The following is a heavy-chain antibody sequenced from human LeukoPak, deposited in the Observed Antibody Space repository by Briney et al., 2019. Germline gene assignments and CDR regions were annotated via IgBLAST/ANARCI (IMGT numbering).Heavy chain of an antibody. Sequence: PGGSLRLSCAASGFTFSDYYMSWIRQAPGKGLERLSYIISTGGTIYYSDSAQRRFTISRDNAKHPLYLQMNSLRAEDTAVYYCAGYSSGWFGAFHIWGQGTMVTVSS. V-gene: IGHV3-11*04. CDR1: GFTFSDYY. D-gene: IGHD6-19*01. CDR3: AGYSSGWFGAFHI. J-gene: IGHJ3*02. CDR2: IISTGGTI.